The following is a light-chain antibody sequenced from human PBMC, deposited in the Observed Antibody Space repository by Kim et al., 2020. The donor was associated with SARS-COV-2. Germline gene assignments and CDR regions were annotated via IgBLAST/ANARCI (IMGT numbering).Light chain of an antibody. CDR1: QSVLYSSNNRNY. CDR3: QQYYNTPLT. J-gene: IGKJ4*01. CDR2: WAS. V-gene: IGKV4-1*01. Sequence: RATINCKSSQSVLYSSNNRNYLAWYQQKPRQPPKLLIYWASTRQSGVPDRFSGSGSGTDFTLTISSLQAEDVALYYCQQYYNTPLTFGGGTKLEI.